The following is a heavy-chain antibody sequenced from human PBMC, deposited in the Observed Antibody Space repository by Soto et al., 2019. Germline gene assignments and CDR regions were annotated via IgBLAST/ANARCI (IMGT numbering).Heavy chain of an antibody. Sequence: GESLKISCKGSGYSFTSYWIGWVRQMPGKGLEWMGIIYPGDSDTRYSPSFQGQVTISADKFISTAYLQWSSLKASDTAMYYCARRSSSWSYYYGMDVWGQGTTVTVS. CDR3: ARRSSSWSYYYGMDV. CDR1: GYSFTSYW. CDR2: IYPGDSDT. J-gene: IGHJ6*02. D-gene: IGHD6-13*01. V-gene: IGHV5-51*01.